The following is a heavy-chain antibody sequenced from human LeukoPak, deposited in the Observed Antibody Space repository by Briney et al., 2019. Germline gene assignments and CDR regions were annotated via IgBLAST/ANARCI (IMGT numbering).Heavy chain of an antibody. Sequence: PGGSLRLSCAASGFTFDDYAMHWVRQAPGKGLEWVSGISWNSGSIGYADSVKGRFTISRDNAKNSLYLQMNSLRAEDTALYYCAKDSSSSWAWFDPWGQGTLVTVSS. CDR2: ISWNSGSI. J-gene: IGHJ5*02. CDR3: AKDSSSSWAWFDP. V-gene: IGHV3-9*01. D-gene: IGHD6-13*01. CDR1: GFTFDDYA.